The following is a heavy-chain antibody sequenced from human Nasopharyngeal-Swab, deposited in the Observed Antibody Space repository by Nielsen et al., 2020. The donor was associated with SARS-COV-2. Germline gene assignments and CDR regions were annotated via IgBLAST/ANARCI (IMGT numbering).Heavy chain of an antibody. J-gene: IGHJ4*02. CDR2: IYYTGST. D-gene: IGHD3-16*02. Sequence: WIRQPPGKGLEWIGYIYYTGSTMYNPSLKGRVTLSVDTSENQFSLRLTSVTAADSAVHYCARQDVSGSYRFMVYWGQGTLVTVSS. V-gene: IGHV4-59*08. CDR3: ARQDVSGSYRFMVY.